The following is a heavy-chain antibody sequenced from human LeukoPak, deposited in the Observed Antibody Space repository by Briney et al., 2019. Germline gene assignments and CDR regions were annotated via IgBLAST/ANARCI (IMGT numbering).Heavy chain of an antibody. V-gene: IGHV1-18*01. Sequence: ASVKVSCKASGYTFTSYGISWVRQAPGQGLEWMGWISAYNGSTNYAQKFQGRVTMTTDTSTSTAYMELRSLRSDDTAVYYCARDYSSSWTNWFDPWGQGTLVTVSS. CDR2: ISAYNGST. J-gene: IGHJ5*02. CDR1: GYTFTSYG. D-gene: IGHD6-13*01. CDR3: ARDYSSSWTNWFDP.